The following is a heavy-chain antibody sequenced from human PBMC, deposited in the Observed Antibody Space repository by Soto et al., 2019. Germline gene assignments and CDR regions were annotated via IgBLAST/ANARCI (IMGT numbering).Heavy chain of an antibody. V-gene: IGHV4-39*01. CDR1: GGSISSSSYY. J-gene: IGHJ4*02. D-gene: IGHD3-22*01. CDR3: ARLNYYDSSGYYLFDC. Sequence: PSETLSLTCTVSGGSISSSSYYWGWIRQPPGKGLEWIGSIYYSGSTYYNPSLKSRVTISVDTSKNQFSLKLSSVTAADTAVYYCARLNYYDSSGYYLFDCWGQGTLVTVSS. CDR2: IYYSGST.